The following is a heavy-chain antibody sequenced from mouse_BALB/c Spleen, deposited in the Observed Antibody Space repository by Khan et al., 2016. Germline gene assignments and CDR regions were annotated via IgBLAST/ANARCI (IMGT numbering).Heavy chain of an antibody. V-gene: IGHV3-2*02. CDR2: IRYSGST. CDR1: GYSITSDYA. D-gene: IGHD1-2*01. J-gene: IGHJ1*01. Sequence: EVQLQESGPGLVKPSQSLSLTCTVTGYSITSDYAWNWIRQFPGNKLEWMGYIRYSGSTTYNPYLKSRISITRDKSKNQVFLQLSSVTTEDTATYYCTRSPTATRYFDVWGAGTTVTVSS. CDR3: TRSPTATRYFDV.